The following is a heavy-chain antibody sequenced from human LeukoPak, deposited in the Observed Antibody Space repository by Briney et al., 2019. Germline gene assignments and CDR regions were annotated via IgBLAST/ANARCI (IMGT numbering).Heavy chain of an antibody. J-gene: IGHJ6*02. CDR1: GFSFSSYS. V-gene: IGHV3-48*04. CDR3: GRSTHMTVRPNYDYAMDV. D-gene: IGHD6-6*01. Sequence: PGGSLRLSCAVSGFSFSSYSMNWVRQAPGKGLEWVSYISSSSSTIYYADSVKGRFTISRGNSKNSLYLQMNNLRTEDSALYYCGRSTHMTVRPNYDYAMDVWDQGTTVTVSS. CDR2: ISSSSSTI.